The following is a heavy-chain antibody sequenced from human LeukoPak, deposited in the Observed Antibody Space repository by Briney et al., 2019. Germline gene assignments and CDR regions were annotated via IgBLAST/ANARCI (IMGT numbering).Heavy chain of an antibody. CDR2: MNPNSGNT. V-gene: IGHV1-8*03. CDR1: GYTFTSYD. D-gene: IGHD5-18*01. CDR3: ARGRIQLWSRYFDY. Sequence: ASVKVSCKASGYTFTSYDINWVRQATGQGLEWMGWMNPNSGNTSYAQKFQGRVTITGNTSISTAYMELSSLRSEDTAVYYCARGRIQLWSRYFDYWGQGTLVTVSS. J-gene: IGHJ4*02.